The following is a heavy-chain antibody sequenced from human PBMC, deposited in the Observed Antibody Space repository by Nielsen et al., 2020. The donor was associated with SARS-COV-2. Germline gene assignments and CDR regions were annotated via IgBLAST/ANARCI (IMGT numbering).Heavy chain of an antibody. J-gene: IGHJ4*02. CDR1: GFTFSSYS. D-gene: IGHD2-21*02. CDR3: ARDGSGVTLDY. V-gene: IGHV3-33*08. Sequence: GESLKISCTASGFTFSSYSMNWVRQAPGKGLEWVAVIWYDGSNKYYADSVKGRFTISRDNSKNTLYLQMNSLRVEDTAVYYCARDGSGVTLDYWGQGTLVTVSS. CDR2: IWYDGSNK.